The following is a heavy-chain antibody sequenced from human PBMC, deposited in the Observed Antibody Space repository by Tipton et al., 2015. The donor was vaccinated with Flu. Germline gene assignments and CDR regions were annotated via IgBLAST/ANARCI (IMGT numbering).Heavy chain of an antibody. CDR2: ISGSGNT. Sequence: GSLRLSCAASGFTSSSYGMNWVRQVPGKGLEWVSSISGSGNTYYADSVKGRFTISRDTSKSTLYLQMNSLRAEDTAVYYCAKSTGLDYWGQGTLVTVSS. CDR1: GFTSSSYG. V-gene: IGHV3-23*01. CDR3: AKSTGLDY. J-gene: IGHJ4*02. D-gene: IGHD3-9*01.